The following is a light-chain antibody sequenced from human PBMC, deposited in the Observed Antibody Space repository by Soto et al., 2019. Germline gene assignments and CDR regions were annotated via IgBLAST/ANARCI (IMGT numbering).Light chain of an antibody. CDR3: AAWDGSLNNVL. Sequence: QAVVTQPPSASGTPGPRVTISCSGSGSSIGTNTVSWYRQLPGTAPKLIIYGNNQRPSGVPDRFSGSKSGTSAALAISGLQSEDEADYNCAAWDGSLNNVLFGGGTQLTVL. CDR2: GNN. V-gene: IGLV1-44*01. CDR1: GSSIGTNT. J-gene: IGLJ2*01.